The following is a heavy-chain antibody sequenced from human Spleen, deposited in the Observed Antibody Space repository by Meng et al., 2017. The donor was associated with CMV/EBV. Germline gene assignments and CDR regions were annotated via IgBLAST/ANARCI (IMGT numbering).Heavy chain of an antibody. Sequence: SVKVSCKASGGTFSSYAISWVRQAPGQGLEWMGGIIPIFGTANYAQKFQGRVTITTDESTSTAYMELSSLRSEDTAVYYCASYYYDSSGYYFPHNWFDPWGQGTLVTVSS. CDR2: IIPIFGTA. CDR3: ASYYYDSSGYYFPHNWFDP. CDR1: GGTFSSYA. J-gene: IGHJ5*02. V-gene: IGHV1-69*05. D-gene: IGHD3-22*01.